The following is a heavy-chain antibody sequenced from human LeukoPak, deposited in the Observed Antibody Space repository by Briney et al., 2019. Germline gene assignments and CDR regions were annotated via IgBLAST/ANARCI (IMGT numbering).Heavy chain of an antibody. Sequence: SETLSLTCAVSGGSISSSNWWSWVRQPPGKGLEWIGEIYHSGSTNYNPSLKSRVTISVDKSKNQFSLKLSSVTAADTAVYYCARTYYYDSSGYLDHDAFDIWGQGTMVTVSS. V-gene: IGHV4-4*02. CDR2: IYHSGST. J-gene: IGHJ3*02. D-gene: IGHD3-22*01. CDR1: GGSISSSNW. CDR3: ARTYYYDSSGYLDHDAFDI.